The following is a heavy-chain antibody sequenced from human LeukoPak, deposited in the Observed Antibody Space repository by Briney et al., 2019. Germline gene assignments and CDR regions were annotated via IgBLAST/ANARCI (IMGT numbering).Heavy chain of an antibody. D-gene: IGHD3-10*01. V-gene: IGHV3-48*03. Sequence: GGSLRLSCAASGFTFSSYEVNWVRQAPGKGLEWVSYISSSGTTIHYADSVKGRFTISRDNAKNSLFLQMNSLRAEDTAVYSCARGDYYDSESYYNPFDYWGQGTLVTVSS. CDR3: ARGDYYDSESYYNPFDY. CDR2: ISSSGTTI. CDR1: GFTFSSYE. J-gene: IGHJ4*02.